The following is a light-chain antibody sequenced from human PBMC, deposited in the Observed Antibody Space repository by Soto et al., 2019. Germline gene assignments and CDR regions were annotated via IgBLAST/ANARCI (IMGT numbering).Light chain of an antibody. V-gene: IGKV1-17*01. Sequence: DIQMTQSPSSLSASAGDRVTITCRASQGVRSSLDWYQQKPGKAPKRLIYEISSLKSGVPSRFSGSGSGTEFTLTISSLQPEDFATYYCLQHNSYPFTFGPGTKVDIK. J-gene: IGKJ3*01. CDR2: EIS. CDR1: QGVRSS. CDR3: LQHNSYPFT.